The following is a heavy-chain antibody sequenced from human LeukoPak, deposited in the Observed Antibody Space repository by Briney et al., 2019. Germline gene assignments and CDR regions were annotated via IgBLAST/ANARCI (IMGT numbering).Heavy chain of an antibody. Sequence: GGSLRLSCAASGFAFSTFGMHWVRQAPGKGLEWVTFIRYDGSNKYYADSVKGRFTISRDNSKNTLYLQMNSLRAEDTAVYYCASPIPQWGQGTLVTVSS. CDR3: ASPIPQ. CDR1: GFAFSTFG. J-gene: IGHJ4*02. V-gene: IGHV3-30*02. CDR2: IRYDGSNK. D-gene: IGHD2-2*02.